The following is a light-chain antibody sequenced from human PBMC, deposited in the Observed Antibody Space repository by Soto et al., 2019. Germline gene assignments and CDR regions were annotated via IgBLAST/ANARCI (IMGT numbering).Light chain of an antibody. V-gene: IGKV3-15*01. CDR1: QSVSNN. J-gene: IGKJ1*01. Sequence: ILMTQSPATLSVSPGERATLSCRASQSVSNNLACYQQKPGQAPRLLIYDASTRATGIPARFSGSGSGTEFTLTISGLKSEDFAVYDCQQYNNWPPWTFGQGTKVEIK. CDR3: QQYNNWPPWT. CDR2: DAS.